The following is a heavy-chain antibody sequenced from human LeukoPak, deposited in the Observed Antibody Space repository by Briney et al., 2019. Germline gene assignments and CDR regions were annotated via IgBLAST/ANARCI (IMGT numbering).Heavy chain of an antibody. CDR3: ARDVLAAGATGTFDI. D-gene: IGHD1-14*01. CDR1: GFTFRSYW. J-gene: IGHJ3*02. CDR2: IKQDGSEK. V-gene: IGHV3-7*03. Sequence: GGSLRLSCAASGFTFRSYWMHWVRRVPGKGLEWVANIKQDGSEKYYVDSVKGRFTISRDNAKTSLYLQMNSLRAEDTAVYYCARDVLAAGATGTFDIWGQGTMVTVSS.